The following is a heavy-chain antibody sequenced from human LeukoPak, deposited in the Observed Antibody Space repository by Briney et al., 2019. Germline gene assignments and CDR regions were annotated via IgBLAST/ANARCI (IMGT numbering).Heavy chain of an antibody. J-gene: IGHJ4*02. CDR2: IIPIFGTA. CDR1: GGTFSSYA. Sequence: SSVKVSCKASGGTFSSYAISWVRQAPGQGLEWMGGIIPIFGTANYAQKFQGRVTITTDESTSTAYMELSSLRSEDTAVYYCALVRSSSWLFDYWGQGTLVTVSS. V-gene: IGHV1-69*05. CDR3: ALVRSSSWLFDY. D-gene: IGHD6-13*01.